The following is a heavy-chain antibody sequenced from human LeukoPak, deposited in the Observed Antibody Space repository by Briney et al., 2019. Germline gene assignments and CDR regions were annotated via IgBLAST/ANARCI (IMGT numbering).Heavy chain of an antibody. CDR3: ARGRATMVRGVAYFDY. CDR1: GGSFSSYY. D-gene: IGHD3-10*01. CDR2: INHSGST. Sequence: PSETLSLTCAVYGGSFSSYYWSWIRQPPGKGLEWIGEINHSGSTNYNPSLKSRVTISVDTSKNQFSLKLSSVTAADTAVYYCARGRATMVRGVAYFDYWGQGTLVTVSS. J-gene: IGHJ4*02. V-gene: IGHV4-34*01.